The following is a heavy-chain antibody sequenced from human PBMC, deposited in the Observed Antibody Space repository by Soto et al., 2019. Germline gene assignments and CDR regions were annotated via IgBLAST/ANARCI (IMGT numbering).Heavy chain of an antibody. V-gene: IGHV4-4*07. CDR3: AKNESGPADM. D-gene: IGHD7-27*01. J-gene: IGHJ3*02. CDR1: GGSINTYS. CDR2: IDTSGTT. Sequence: QVQLQESGPGLVEPSETLSLTCTVSGGSINTYSWSWIRQPAGKGLEWIGRIDTSGTTNYMPSLKSRVTMSVDTSKIRFSLNWRFGPAADRAVFFGAKNESGPADMWGKETMV.